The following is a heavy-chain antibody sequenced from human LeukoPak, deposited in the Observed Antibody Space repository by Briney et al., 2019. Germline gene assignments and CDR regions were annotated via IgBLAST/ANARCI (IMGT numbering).Heavy chain of an antibody. V-gene: IGHV1-18*01. CDR3: ASSYDYVWGSYRPYFDY. J-gene: IGHJ4*02. CDR1: GYTFTSYD. Sequence: ASVKVSCKASGYTFTSYDINWVRQAPGQGLEWMGWISAYNGNTNYAQKLQGRVTMTTDTSTSTAYMELRSLRSDDTAVYYCASSYDYVWGSYRPYFDYWGQGTLVTVSS. D-gene: IGHD3-16*02. CDR2: ISAYNGNT.